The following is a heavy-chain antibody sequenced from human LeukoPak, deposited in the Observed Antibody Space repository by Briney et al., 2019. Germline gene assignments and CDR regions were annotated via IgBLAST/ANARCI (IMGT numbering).Heavy chain of an antibody. CDR3: ARVDRDTEFFNY. CDR1: GFTFSSYG. V-gene: IGHV3-30*02. J-gene: IGHJ4*02. CDR2: IRYDGSNK. D-gene: IGHD3-16*02. Sequence: GGSLRLSCAASGFTFSSYGMHWVRQAPGKGLEWVAFIRYDGSNKYYADSVKGRFTISRDNAKNSLYLQVNSLRAEDTAVYYCARVDRDTEFFNYWGQGTLVTVSS.